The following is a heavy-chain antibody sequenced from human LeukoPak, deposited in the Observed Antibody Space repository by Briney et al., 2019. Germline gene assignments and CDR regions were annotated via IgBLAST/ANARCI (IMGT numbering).Heavy chain of an antibody. V-gene: IGHV1-18*01. Sequence: ASVKVSCKASGYTFTSYGISWVRQAPGQGLEWMGWISAYNGNTNYAQKLQGRVTMTTDTSTSTAYMELRSLRSDDTAVYYCARDKEPASYYDMDVWGQGTTVTVSS. J-gene: IGHJ6*02. CDR2: ISAYNGNT. CDR1: GYTFTSYG. CDR3: ARDKEPASYYDMDV.